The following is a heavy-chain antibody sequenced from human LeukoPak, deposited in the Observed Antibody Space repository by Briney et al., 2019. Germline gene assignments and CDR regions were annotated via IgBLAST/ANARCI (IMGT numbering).Heavy chain of an antibody. V-gene: IGHV3-21*06. J-gene: IGHJ3*02. CDR3: ARDHYHDSSGYIPAGDAFDI. D-gene: IGHD3-22*01. CDR2: IRSSSSYI. Sequence: GGSLRLSCAASGFTFSSYEMNWVRQAPGKGLEWVSSIRSSSSYIYYADSVKGRFTISRDNANNSVYLQMNSLRAEDTAVYYCARDHYHDSSGYIPAGDAFDIWGQGTMVTVSS. CDR1: GFTFSSYE.